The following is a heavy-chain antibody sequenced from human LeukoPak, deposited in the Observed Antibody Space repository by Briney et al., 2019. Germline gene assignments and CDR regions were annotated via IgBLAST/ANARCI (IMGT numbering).Heavy chain of an antibody. CDR1: GGSISSGDYY. J-gene: IGHJ4*02. CDR2: IYYSGST. Sequence: PSETLSLTCTVSGGSISSGDYYWSWIRQPPGKGLEWIGYIYYSGSTYYNPSLKSRVTISLDTSKNQFSLKLSSVTAADTAVYYCARDSGYYDSSGYFNSDYWGQGTLVTVSS. CDR3: ARDSGYYDSSGYFNSDY. V-gene: IGHV4-30-4*08. D-gene: IGHD3-22*01.